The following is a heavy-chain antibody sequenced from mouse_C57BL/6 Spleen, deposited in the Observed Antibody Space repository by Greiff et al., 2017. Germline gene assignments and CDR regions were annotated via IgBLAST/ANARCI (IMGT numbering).Heavy chain of an antibody. J-gene: IGHJ4*01. D-gene: IGHD2-10*01. V-gene: IGHV3-1*01. CDR2: ISYSGST. CDR3: ASRLLGYAMDY. CDR1: GYSITSGYD. Sequence: EVQRVESGPGMVKPSQSLSLTCTVTGYSITSGYDWHWIRHFPGNKLEWMGYISYSGSTNSNPSLKSRISITHDTSKNHFFLKLNSVTTEDTATYYCASRLLGYAMDYWGQGTSVTVSS.